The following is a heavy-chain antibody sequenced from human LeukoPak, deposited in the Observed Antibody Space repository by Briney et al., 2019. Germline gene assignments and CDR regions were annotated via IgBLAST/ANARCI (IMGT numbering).Heavy chain of an antibody. CDR1: GFTITPYW. D-gene: IGHD5-18*01. Sequence: GGSLRLSCAASGFTITPYWMHWVRQVPGKGLVWVSRINSDGYSTNYADSVKGRFTISRDNAKNTLYLQINSLRADDTAVCYCARDNGFSLFATWGPGTLVTVSS. CDR3: ARDNGFSLFAT. V-gene: IGHV3-74*01. CDR2: INSDGYST. J-gene: IGHJ5*02.